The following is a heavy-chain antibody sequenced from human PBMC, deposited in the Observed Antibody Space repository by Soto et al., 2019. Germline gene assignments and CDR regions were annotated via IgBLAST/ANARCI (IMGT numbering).Heavy chain of an antibody. CDR1: EYTFTSYD. CDR3: ARSPIAARRTRGIDD. Sequence: XSVKVSCTSSEYTFTSYDIHWVRQATGQGLEWMGWMNPNSGNTGYAQKFQGRVTMTRNTSISTAYMELSSLRSEDTAVYYCARSPIAARRTRGIDDWGQGTLVTVSS. J-gene: IGHJ4*02. D-gene: IGHD6-6*01. CDR2: MNPNSGNT. V-gene: IGHV1-8*01.